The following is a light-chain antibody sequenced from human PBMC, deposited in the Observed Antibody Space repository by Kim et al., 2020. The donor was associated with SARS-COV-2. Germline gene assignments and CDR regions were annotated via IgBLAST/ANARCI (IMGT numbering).Light chain of an antibody. CDR2: DAS. CDR3: QHYHSLPPT. V-gene: IGKV1-33*01. J-gene: IGKJ4*01. Sequence: DIQLTQSPSSLSASAGDRVTMTCQASQDIIVYLNWYQHKPGKAPKLLIYDASNLETGFPSRFTGSGSGTHFTFTISSLQPEDIATYCCQHYHSLPPTFGEGTKLEIK. CDR1: QDIIVY.